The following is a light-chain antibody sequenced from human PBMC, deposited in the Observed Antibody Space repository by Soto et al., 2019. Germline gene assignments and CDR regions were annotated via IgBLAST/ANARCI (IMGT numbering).Light chain of an antibody. V-gene: IGLV2-11*01. J-gene: IGLJ2*01. CDR1: SSDIGTYNY. Sequence: QSALTQPRSVSGSPGQSVTISCTGTSSDIGTYNYVSWYQQHSGKAPKLMISDVTKRPSGVPGRFSGSKSGNTASLTISGLQAEDEADYYCFSYAGYYTLLFGGGTKVTVL. CDR2: DVT. CDR3: FSYAGYYTLL.